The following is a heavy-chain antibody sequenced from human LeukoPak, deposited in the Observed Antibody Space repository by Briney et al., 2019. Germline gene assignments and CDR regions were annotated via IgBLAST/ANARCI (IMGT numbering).Heavy chain of an antibody. CDR1: GGSISSGGYY. Sequence: SETLSLTCTVSGGSISSGGYYWSWIRQHPGKGLEWIGYIYYSGSTSYNPSLKSRVTISVDTSKNQFSLKLSSVTAADTAVYYCARVWDTSDAFDIWGQGTMVTVSS. J-gene: IGHJ3*02. CDR3: ARVWDTSDAFDI. V-gene: IGHV4-31*03. CDR2: IYYSGST. D-gene: IGHD5-18*01.